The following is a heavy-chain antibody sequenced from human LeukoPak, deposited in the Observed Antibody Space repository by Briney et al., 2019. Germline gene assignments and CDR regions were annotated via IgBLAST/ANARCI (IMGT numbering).Heavy chain of an antibody. J-gene: IGHJ4*02. Sequence: EASVKVSCKASGYTFTDYYMHWVRQAPGQGLECMVGINPNSGGTNYAQKFQGRVTMTRDTSISTGYMEVSSLRSDDTAVYYCAAIPYGSGIIDYWGQGTLVTVSS. D-gene: IGHD3-10*01. CDR3: AAIPYGSGIIDY. CDR2: INPNSGGT. CDR1: GYTFTDYY. V-gene: IGHV1-2*02.